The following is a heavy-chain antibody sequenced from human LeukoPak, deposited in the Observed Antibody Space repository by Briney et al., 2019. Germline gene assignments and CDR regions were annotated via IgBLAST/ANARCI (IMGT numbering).Heavy chain of an antibody. CDR1: GGSISSGDYY. Sequence: SETLSLTCTVSGGSISSGDYYWRWIRQPPGKGLEWIGYIYYSGSTYYNPSLKSRVTISVDTSKNQFSLKLSSVTAADTAVYFCARDRPYYDFWSGYGFDPWGQGTLVTVSS. CDR2: IYYSGST. CDR3: ARDRPYYDFWSGYGFDP. V-gene: IGHV4-30-4*08. J-gene: IGHJ5*02. D-gene: IGHD3-3*01.